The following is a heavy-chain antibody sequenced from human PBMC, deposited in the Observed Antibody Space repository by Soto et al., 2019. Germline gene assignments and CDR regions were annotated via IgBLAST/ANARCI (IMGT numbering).Heavy chain of an antibody. CDR3: AKGGHIDY. CDR2: INEEGSEK. D-gene: IGHD3-16*01. J-gene: IGHJ4*02. Sequence: QLVESGGGLVQPGGSLRRSCEASGFPFNRYWMSWVRQAPGKGLEWVANINEEGSEKNDVDSVKGRFTISRDNAKNSLYLQMNSLRAEDTAVYFCAKGGHIDYCGQGTLVTVSS. CDR1: GFPFNRYW. V-gene: IGHV3-7*03.